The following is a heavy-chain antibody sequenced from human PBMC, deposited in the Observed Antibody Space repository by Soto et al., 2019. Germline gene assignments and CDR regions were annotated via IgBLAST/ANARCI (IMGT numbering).Heavy chain of an antibody. CDR2: ISYDGSNK. Sequence: GGSLRLSCAASGFTFSSYAMHWVRQAPGKGLEWVAVISYDGSNKYYADSVKGRFTISRDNSKNTLYLQMNSLRAEDTAVDYCARDFDVRLAAAGRAPNYYGMDVWGQGTTVTVSS. J-gene: IGHJ6*02. CDR1: GFTFSSYA. V-gene: IGHV3-30-3*01. D-gene: IGHD6-13*01. CDR3: ARDFDVRLAAAGRAPNYYGMDV.